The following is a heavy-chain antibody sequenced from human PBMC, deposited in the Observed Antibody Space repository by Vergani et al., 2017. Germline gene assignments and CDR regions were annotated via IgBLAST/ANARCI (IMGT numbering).Heavy chain of an antibody. CDR1: GFTFSSYA. D-gene: IGHD6-19*01. Sequence: EVQLLESGGGLVQPGGSLRLSCAASGFTFSSYAMSWVRQAPGKGLEWVSAISGSGGSTYYADSVKGRFTISRDNSKNTLYLQMNSLRAEDTAVYYCAKTGRAVAGKGLDYYYGMDVWGQGTTVTVSS. CDR2: ISGSGGST. CDR3: AKTGRAVAGKGLDYYYGMDV. V-gene: IGHV3-23*01. J-gene: IGHJ6*02.